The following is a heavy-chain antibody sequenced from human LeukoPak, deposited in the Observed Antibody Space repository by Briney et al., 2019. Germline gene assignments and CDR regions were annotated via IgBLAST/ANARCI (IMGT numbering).Heavy chain of an antibody. J-gene: IGHJ4*02. CDR3: ARHCSGGSCYSGGIDY. D-gene: IGHD2-15*01. Sequence: MASETLSLTCTVSGGSISSYYWNWIRQPPGKGLEWIGYIYYSGSTNYNPSLKSRVTISVDTSKNQFSLKLSSVTAADTAVYYCARHCSGGSCYSGGIDYWGQGTLVTVSS. CDR1: GGSISSYY. CDR2: IYYSGST. V-gene: IGHV4-59*08.